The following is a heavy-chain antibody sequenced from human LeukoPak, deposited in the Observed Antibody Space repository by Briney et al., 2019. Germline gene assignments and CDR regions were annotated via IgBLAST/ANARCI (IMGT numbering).Heavy chain of an antibody. CDR1: GGSISSSSYY. CDR2: IYYSGST. CDR3: ARTCGSPSKNWFDP. V-gene: IGHV4-39*01. D-gene: IGHD1-26*01. J-gene: IGHJ5*02. Sequence: SETLSLTCTVSGGSISSSSYYWGWIRQPPGKGLEWIGSIYYSGSTYYNPSLKSRVTISVDTSKNQFSLKLSSVTAADTAAYYCARTCGSPSKNWFDPWGQGTLVTVSS.